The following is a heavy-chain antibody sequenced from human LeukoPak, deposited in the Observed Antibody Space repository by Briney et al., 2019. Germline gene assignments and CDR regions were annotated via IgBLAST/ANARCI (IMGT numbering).Heavy chain of an antibody. Sequence: GGSLRLSCAASGFTVSSNYMSWVRQAPGKGLEWVSVIYSGGSTYYADSVKGTFTISRDNSKNTLYLQMNSLRAEDTAVYYCARTYYDFWSGYYRDYWGQGTLVTVSS. V-gene: IGHV3-66*01. J-gene: IGHJ4*02. CDR1: GFTVSSNY. CDR2: IYSGGST. CDR3: ARTYYDFWSGYYRDY. D-gene: IGHD3-3*01.